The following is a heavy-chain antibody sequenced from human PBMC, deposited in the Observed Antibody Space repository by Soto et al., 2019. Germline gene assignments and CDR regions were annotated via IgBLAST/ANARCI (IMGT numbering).Heavy chain of an antibody. CDR2: LNPYNGAT. J-gene: IGHJ4*01. D-gene: IGHD4-4*01. V-gene: IGHV1-2*04. Sequence: QVHLVQSGAEVKQTGASVKVSCKASGYXFSDXXXXXXRQAPGQGLEWMGWLNPYNGATNYAPKFQGWVTMTRDTSITTSYMELNGLKSDDTAIYYCATARRGTVSLLADWGQGTLVTVSS. CDR3: ATARRGTVSLLAD. CDR1: GYXFSDXX.